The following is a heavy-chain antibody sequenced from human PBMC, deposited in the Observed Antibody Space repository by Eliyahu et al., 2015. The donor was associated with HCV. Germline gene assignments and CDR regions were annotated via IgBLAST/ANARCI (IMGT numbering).Heavy chain of an antibody. D-gene: IGHD3-3*01. CDR2: ISSNTGNP. Sequence: QVQLVQSGSELKKPGASVKVSCKASGYTFTSYAMNWVRQAPGQGLEWMGWISSNTGNPAYAQGFTGRFVFSLDTSVSTAYLQISSLKAEDTAVYYCARAPNYDFWSGRYGMDVWGQGTTVTVSS. V-gene: IGHV7-4-1*02. J-gene: IGHJ6*02. CDR3: ARAPNYDFWSGRYGMDV. CDR1: GYTFTSYA.